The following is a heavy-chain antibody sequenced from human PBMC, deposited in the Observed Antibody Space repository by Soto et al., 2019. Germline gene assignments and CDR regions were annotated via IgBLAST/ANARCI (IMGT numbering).Heavy chain of an antibody. J-gene: IGHJ3*02. CDR1: GFTFSSYE. Sequence: LRLSCAASGFTFSSYEMNWVRQAPGKGLEWVSYISSSGSTIYYADSVKGRFTISRDNAKNSLYLQMNSLRAEDTAVYYCARAEDIVVVVAATGAFDIWGQGTMVTVSS. D-gene: IGHD2-15*01. V-gene: IGHV3-48*03. CDR3: ARAEDIVVVVAATGAFDI. CDR2: ISSSGSTI.